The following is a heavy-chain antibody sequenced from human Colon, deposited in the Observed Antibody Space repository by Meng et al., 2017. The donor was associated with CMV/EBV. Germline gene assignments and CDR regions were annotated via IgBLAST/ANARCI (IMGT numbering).Heavy chain of an antibody. Sequence: GGSLRLSCEGSGFTFSDFEMNWVRQVPGKGLEWVAHITGDSSTISYVDSVKGRFTISRDNAKNSLYLQMNSVRAEDTAVYYCARAPLTVFGAAAQYYYHGMDVWGQGTTVTVSS. CDR2: ITGDSSTI. CDR1: GFTFSDFE. CDR3: ARAPLTVFGAAAQYYYHGMDV. V-gene: IGHV3-48*03. D-gene: IGHD3-3*01. J-gene: IGHJ6*02.